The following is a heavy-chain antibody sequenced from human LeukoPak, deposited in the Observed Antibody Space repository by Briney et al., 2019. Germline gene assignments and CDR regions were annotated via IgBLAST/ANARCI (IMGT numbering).Heavy chain of an antibody. CDR1: GYTFTNYD. CDR2: MNPNSGNT. J-gene: IGHJ6*03. Sequence: ASVKVSCKPSGYTFTNYDINWVRQATGQGLEWMGWMNPNSGNTGYAQKFQGRVTMTRNTSISTAYMELSSLRSEDTAVYNCAGGLGGGTYMDVWGKGTTVTVSS. CDR3: AGGLGGGTYMDV. V-gene: IGHV1-8*01. D-gene: IGHD2-15*01.